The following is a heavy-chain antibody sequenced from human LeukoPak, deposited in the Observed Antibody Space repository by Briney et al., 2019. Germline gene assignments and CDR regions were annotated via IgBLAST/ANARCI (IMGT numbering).Heavy chain of an antibody. V-gene: IGHV4-4*07. D-gene: IGHD6-19*01. J-gene: IGHJ4*02. Sequence: SETLSLTCTVSGGSISSYYWSWIRQPAGKGLEWIGRIYTSGSTNYNPSLKSRVTISVDTSKNQFSLKLSSVTAADTAVYYCARDQMGSSGWYVAYYFDYWGQGTPVTVSS. CDR3: ARDQMGSSGWYVAYYFDY. CDR1: GGSISSYY. CDR2: IYTSGST.